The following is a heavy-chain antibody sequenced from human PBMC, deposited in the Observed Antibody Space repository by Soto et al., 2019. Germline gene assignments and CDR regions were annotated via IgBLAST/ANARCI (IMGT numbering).Heavy chain of an antibody. CDR1: GYTFTSYA. V-gene: IGHV1-3*01. Sequence: ASVKVSCKASGYTFTSYAMHWVRQAPGQRLEWMGWINAGNGNTKYSQKFQGRVTITRDTSASTAYMELSSLRSEDTAVYYCARPLSFDWFALDAFDIWDQGTMVTVSS. CDR3: ARPLSFDWFALDAFDI. J-gene: IGHJ3*02. CDR2: INAGNGNT. D-gene: IGHD3-9*01.